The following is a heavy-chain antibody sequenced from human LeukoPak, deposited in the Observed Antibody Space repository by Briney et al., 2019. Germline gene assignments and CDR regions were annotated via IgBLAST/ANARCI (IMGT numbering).Heavy chain of an antibody. CDR1: GGSISSSTYY. Sequence: SETLSLTCTVSGGSISSSTYYWGWIRQPPGKGLEWIGSIYYSGSTYYNPSLKSRVTISVDTSKNQFSLKLSSVTAADTAVYYCAGADWVGWFDPWGQGTLVTVSS. V-gene: IGHV4-39*07. CDR2: IYYSGST. CDR3: AGADWVGWFDP. D-gene: IGHD3-9*01. J-gene: IGHJ5*02.